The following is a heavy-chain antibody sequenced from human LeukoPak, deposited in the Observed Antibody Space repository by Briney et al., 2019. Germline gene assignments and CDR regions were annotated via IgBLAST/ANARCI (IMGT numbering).Heavy chain of an antibody. CDR2: IIPIFGTA. D-gene: IGHD2-2*01. CDR3: ARDLVVPAAMGTHDAFDI. Sequence: SVKVSCKASGGTFSSYAISWVRQAPGQGLEWMGGIIPIFGTANYAQKFQGRVTITADESTSTAYMELSSLRSEDTAVYYCARDLVVPAAMGTHDAFDIWGRGTMVTVSS. V-gene: IGHV1-69*01. J-gene: IGHJ3*02. CDR1: GGTFSSYA.